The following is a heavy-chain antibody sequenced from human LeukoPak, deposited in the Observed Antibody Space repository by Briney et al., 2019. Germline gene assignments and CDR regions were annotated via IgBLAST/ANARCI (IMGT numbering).Heavy chain of an antibody. D-gene: IGHD2-2*01. CDR2: INSDGSST. CDR3: ARVGHCSSTSCYHYYYYYGMDV. J-gene: IGHJ6*04. CDR1: GFTFSSYW. V-gene: IGHV3-74*01. Sequence: GGSLRLSCAASGFTFSSYWKHWVRQAPGKGLVWVSRINSDGSSTSYADSVKGRFTISRDNAKNTLYLQMNSLRAEDTAVYYCARVGHCSSTSCYHYYYYYGMDVWGKGTTVTVSS.